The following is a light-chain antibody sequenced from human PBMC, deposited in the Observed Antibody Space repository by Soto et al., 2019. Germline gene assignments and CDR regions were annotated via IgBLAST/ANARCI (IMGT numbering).Light chain of an antibody. CDR2: GAS. J-gene: IGKJ3*01. V-gene: IGKV3-20*01. CDR3: QQYGSSPPDT. Sequence: EIVLTQSPGTLSLSPGERATISCRASQCVSSSYLAWYQQKPGQAPRLLIYGASSRATGIPDRFSGSGSGTDFTLTISRLEPEDFAVYYCQQYGSSPPDTFGPGTKVDIK. CDR1: QCVSSSY.